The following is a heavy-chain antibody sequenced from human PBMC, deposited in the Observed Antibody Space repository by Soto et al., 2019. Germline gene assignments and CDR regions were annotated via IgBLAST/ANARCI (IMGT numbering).Heavy chain of an antibody. J-gene: IGHJ5*02. V-gene: IGHV3-74*01. D-gene: IGHD3-16*02. CDR2: INSDGSST. Sequence: GGSLRLSCAASGFTFSSYWMHWVRQAPGKGLVWVSRINSDGSSTSYADSVKGRFTTSRDNAKNTLYLQMNSLRAEDTAVYYCASLSTANWFDPWGQGTLVTVSS. CDR1: GFTFSSYW. CDR3: ASLSTANWFDP.